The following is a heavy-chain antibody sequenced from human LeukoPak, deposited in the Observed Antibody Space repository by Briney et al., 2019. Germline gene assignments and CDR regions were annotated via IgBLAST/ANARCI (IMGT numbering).Heavy chain of an antibody. CDR3: AREFPPHCSSTSCYPDH. V-gene: IGHV3-21*06. J-gene: IGHJ5*02. Sequence: PGGSLRLSCAASGFTFSTYSMNWVRQAPGKGLEWVSSIATSSDYIYYAGSLKGRFTISRDNAKNSLYLHMNSLRPDDTAVYYCAREFPPHCSSTSCYPDHWGQGTLVTVSS. CDR1: GFTFSTYS. CDR2: IATSSDYI. D-gene: IGHD2-2*01.